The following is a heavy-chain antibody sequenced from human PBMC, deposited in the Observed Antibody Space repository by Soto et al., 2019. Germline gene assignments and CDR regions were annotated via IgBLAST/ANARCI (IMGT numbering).Heavy chain of an antibody. V-gene: IGHV1-69*13. D-gene: IGHD3-22*01. J-gene: IGHJ6*02. CDR3: ARGLRTYYYDSSGYYGLNYYYYGMDG. Sequence: ASVKVSCKASGGTFSSYSISWVRQAPGQGLEWMGGIIPIFGTANYAQKFQGRVTITADESTSTAYMELSSLRSEDTAVYYCARGLRTYYYDSSGYYGLNYYYYGMDGWGQGTTVTVSS. CDR1: GGTFSSYS. CDR2: IIPIFGTA.